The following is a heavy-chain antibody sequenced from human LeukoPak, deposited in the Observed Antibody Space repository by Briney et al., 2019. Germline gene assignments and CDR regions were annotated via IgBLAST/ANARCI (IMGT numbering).Heavy chain of an antibody. J-gene: IGHJ4*02. CDR1: GASFNSDDQY. Sequence: SQTLSLTCTVSGASFNSDDQYWNWIRQSPGKGLEWIGSIHPSGMLYNNPSLESRVTMSRDTSKNQFSLNLNSVTAADTAVYFCSRGLDSSKLGYWGQGILVTVSS. CDR3: SRGLDSSKLGY. D-gene: IGHD3-22*01. V-gene: IGHV4-31*03. CDR2: IHPSGML.